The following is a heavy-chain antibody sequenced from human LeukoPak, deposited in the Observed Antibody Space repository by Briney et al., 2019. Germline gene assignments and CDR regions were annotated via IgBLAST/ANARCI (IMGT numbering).Heavy chain of an antibody. D-gene: IGHD3-16*01. CDR2: ISGSGGST. Sequence: GGSLRLSCAASGFTFSSYAMSWVRQAPGKGLEWVSAISGSGGSTYYADSVKGRFTISRDNSKNTLYLQMNSLRAEDTAVYYCAKEGLYDYVWGSPSGPFDYWGQGTLVTVSS. V-gene: IGHV3-23*01. CDR1: GFTFSSYA. J-gene: IGHJ4*02. CDR3: AKEGLYDYVWGSPSGPFDY.